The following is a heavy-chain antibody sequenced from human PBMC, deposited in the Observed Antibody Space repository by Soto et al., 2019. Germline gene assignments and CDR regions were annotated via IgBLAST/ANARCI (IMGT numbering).Heavy chain of an antibody. V-gene: IGHV2-5*02. CDR3: AHKGGGDRILDY. Sequence: QITLKESGPTLVKPTQTLTLTCTFSGFSLSTRGVGVGWIRQPPGKALEWLAIIYWDDDKRYSPSPKSRLTNPKETPKNQVVLKMTKLDPVDTAPYFWAHKGGGDRILDYWGQGTLVTVSS. D-gene: IGHD3-16*01. J-gene: IGHJ4*02. CDR2: IYWDDDK. CDR1: GFSLSTRGVG.